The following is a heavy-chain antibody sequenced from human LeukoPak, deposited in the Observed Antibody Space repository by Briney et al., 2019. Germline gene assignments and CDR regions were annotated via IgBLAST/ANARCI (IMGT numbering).Heavy chain of an antibody. CDR1: GFTFSSYG. CDR3: AKNPGVYDYRFDY. J-gene: IGHJ4*02. D-gene: IGHD5/OR15-5a*01. V-gene: IGHV3-30*02. CDR2: IRYDGSNK. Sequence: GGSLRLSCAASGFTFSSYGMHWVRQAPGKGLEWVAFIRYDGSNKYYADSVKGRFTISRDNSKNTLYLQMNSLRAEDTAVYYCAKNPGVYDYRFDYWGQGTLVTVSS.